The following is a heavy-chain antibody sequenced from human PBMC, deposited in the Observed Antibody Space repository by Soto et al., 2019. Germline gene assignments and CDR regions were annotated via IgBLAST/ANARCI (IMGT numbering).Heavy chain of an antibody. J-gene: IGHJ4*02. CDR1: GYTFTVNY. D-gene: IGHD5-12*01. CDR2: INPDSGST. CDR3: ARGYSRDGYNQLFEC. Sequence: ASVKVSCKASGYTFTVNYIYWVRQAPGQGLEWIGWINPDSGSTKYAQKFQAWVSMTRDTSIDTVFMEVKRLRSDDTAVYYCARGYSRDGYNQLFECWGQGTTVTVSS. V-gene: IGHV1-2*04.